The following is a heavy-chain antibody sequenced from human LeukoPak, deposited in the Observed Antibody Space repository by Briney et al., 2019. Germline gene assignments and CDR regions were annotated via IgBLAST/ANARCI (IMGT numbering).Heavy chain of an antibody. J-gene: IGHJ3*02. D-gene: IGHD3-16*01. V-gene: IGHV4-4*09. Sequence: SETLSLTCNFSGGSISSYSWSWIRQPPGKGLEWIGYIYTSGSTNYNPFPKSRVTTSVDTSKNQFSLKLSSVTAADTAVYYCARHGGGGRAFDIWGQGTMVTVSS. CDR3: ARHGGGGRAFDI. CDR2: IYTSGST. CDR1: GGSISSYS.